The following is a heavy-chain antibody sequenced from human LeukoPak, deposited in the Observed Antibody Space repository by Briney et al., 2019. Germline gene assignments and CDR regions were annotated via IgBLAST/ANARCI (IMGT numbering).Heavy chain of an antibody. V-gene: IGHV4-38-2*02. Sequence: SETLSLTCTVSGYSISSGYFWGWIRQPPGKGLEWVGTIFHSGNTYYNPSLKSRVTISVATSKNQFSLKLSSVTAADTAVYYCARVLTVKPWFDYWGQGTLVTVSS. CDR1: GYSISSGYF. CDR3: ARVLTVKPWFDY. J-gene: IGHJ4*02. CDR2: IFHSGNT.